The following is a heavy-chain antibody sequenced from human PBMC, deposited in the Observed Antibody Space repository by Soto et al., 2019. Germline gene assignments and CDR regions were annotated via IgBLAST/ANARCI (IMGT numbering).Heavy chain of an antibody. V-gene: IGHV4-34*01. CDR3: ARGPGKGAEVNIVVVPAAEYFQH. CDR1: GGSFSGYY. D-gene: IGHD2-2*01. CDR2: INHSGST. J-gene: IGHJ1*01. Sequence: SQTLSLTCAVSGGSFSGYYWSWIRQPPGKGLEWIGEINHSGSTNYNPSLKRRVTISVDTAKNQFSQMLSSVTAADTAVYYCARGPGKGAEVNIVVVPAAEYFQHWGQGTLVTVSS.